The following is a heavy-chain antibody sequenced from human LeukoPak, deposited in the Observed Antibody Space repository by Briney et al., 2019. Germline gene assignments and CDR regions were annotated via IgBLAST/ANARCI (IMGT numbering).Heavy chain of an antibody. CDR2: INPNSGGT. J-gene: IGHJ4*02. V-gene: IGHV1-2*02. D-gene: IGHD3-22*01. CDR1: GYTFTGYY. CDR3: ARWQRRYYYDSSGYYY. Sequence: ASVKVSCKASGYTFTGYYMHWVRQAPGQGLEWMGWINPNSGGTNYAQKFQGRVTMTRDTSISTAYMELSRLRSDDTAVYYCARWQRRYYYDSSGYYYWGQGTLSPSPQ.